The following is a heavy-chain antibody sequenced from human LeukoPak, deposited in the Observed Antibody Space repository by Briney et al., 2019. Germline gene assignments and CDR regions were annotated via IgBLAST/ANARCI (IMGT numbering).Heavy chain of an antibody. D-gene: IGHD3-10*01. CDR3: ARDLAGYYYGSGSYYNPLDY. Sequence: ASVKVSCKASGYTFTSYGISWVRQAPGQGLEWMGWISAYNGNTNYAQKLQGRVTMTTDTSTSTAYMELRSLRSDDTAVYYCARDLAGYYYGSGSYYNPLDYWGQGTLITVSS. J-gene: IGHJ4*02. CDR2: ISAYNGNT. CDR1: GYTFTSYG. V-gene: IGHV1-18*01.